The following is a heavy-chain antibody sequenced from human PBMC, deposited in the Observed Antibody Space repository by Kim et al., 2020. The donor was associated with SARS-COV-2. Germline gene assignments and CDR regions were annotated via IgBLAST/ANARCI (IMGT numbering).Heavy chain of an antibody. CDR1: GFTFSSYG. Sequence: GGSLRLSCAASGFTFSSYGMHWVRQAPGKGLEWVAVISYDGSNKYYADSVKGRFTISRDNSKNTLYLQMNSLRAEDTAVYYCAGGVMRTRFGEFPYGMDGWGQGTTCTVSS. V-gene: IGHV3-30*03. D-gene: IGHD3-10*01. CDR3: AGGVMRTRFGEFPYGMDG. CDR2: ISYDGSNK. J-gene: IGHJ6*02.